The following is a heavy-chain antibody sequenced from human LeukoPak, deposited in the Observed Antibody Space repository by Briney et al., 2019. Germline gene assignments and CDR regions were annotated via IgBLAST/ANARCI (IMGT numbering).Heavy chain of an antibody. D-gene: IGHD4-17*01. J-gene: IGHJ4*02. CDR1: GFTFDDYW. Sequence: GGSLRLSCGASGFTFDDYWMSWVRQAPGQGLEWVANINQDGSEKYYLDSAKGRFTISRDNAKNSLYLQMNSLRAEDTAVYYCARARNDYGDYVFDFWGQGTLVTVSS. V-gene: IGHV3-7*01. CDR3: ARARNDYGDYVFDF. CDR2: INQDGSEK.